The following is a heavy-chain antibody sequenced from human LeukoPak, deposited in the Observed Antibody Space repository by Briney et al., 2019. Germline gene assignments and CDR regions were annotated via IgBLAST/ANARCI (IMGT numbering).Heavy chain of an antibody. V-gene: IGHV3-21*01. J-gene: IGHJ6*02. CDR1: GFTFSSYS. CDR2: ISSSSSYI. Sequence: GGSLRLSCAASGFTFSSYSMNWVRQAPGKGLEWVSSISSSSSYIYYADSVKGRFTISRDNAKNSLYLQMNSLRAEDTAVYYCAREGGTTMGMDVWGQGTTVTVSS. D-gene: IGHD2-15*01. CDR3: AREGGTTMGMDV.